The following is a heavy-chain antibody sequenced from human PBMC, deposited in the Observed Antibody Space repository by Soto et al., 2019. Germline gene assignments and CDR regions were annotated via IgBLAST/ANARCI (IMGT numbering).Heavy chain of an antibody. V-gene: IGHV1-8*01. D-gene: IGHD6-25*01. CDR2: MNPNNGNA. CDR1: GFTFITYD. Sequence: GSVKVSCLASGFTFITYDFSWLRQAAGQGLEWMGWMNPNNGNAGFAQKFRGRINMTRNTSISTAYLELSSLRSDDSAVYFCARRKERSGPYYLDLWGQGTTVTAP. J-gene: IGHJ6*03. CDR3: ARRKERSGPYYLDL.